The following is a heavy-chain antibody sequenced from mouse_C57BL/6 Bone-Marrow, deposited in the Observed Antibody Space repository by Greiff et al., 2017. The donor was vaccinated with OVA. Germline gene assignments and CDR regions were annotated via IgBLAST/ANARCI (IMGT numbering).Heavy chain of an antibody. J-gene: IGHJ3*01. V-gene: IGHV2-9-1*01. D-gene: IGHD1-1*01. Sequence: VQLQESGPGLVAPSQSLSITCTVSGFSLTSYAISWVRQPPGKGLEWLGVIWTGGGTNYNSALKSRLSIRKDNSKIQVFLKMSSLQTDDTARYYCARNMNYYGSSPWFAYWGEGTLVTVSA. CDR1: GFSLTSYA. CDR3: ARNMNYYGSSPWFAY. CDR2: IWTGGGT.